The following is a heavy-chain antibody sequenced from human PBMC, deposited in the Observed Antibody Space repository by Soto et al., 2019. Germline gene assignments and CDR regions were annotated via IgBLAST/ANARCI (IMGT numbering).Heavy chain of an antibody. Sequence: QVQLVESGGGVVHPERSLRLSCSASEFTFSSYAMHWVRQAPGKGLEWVAGISYDGGHKFYGDSVRGRFTISRDSSKTTVFLQMNSLRPEDTAAYYCARVQTDYSNPRGPFVFYGMDVWGQGTTVTVSS. J-gene: IGHJ6*02. CDR1: EFTFSSYA. CDR3: ARVQTDYSNPRGPFVFYGMDV. V-gene: IGHV3-30-3*01. CDR2: ISYDGGHK. D-gene: IGHD4-4*01.